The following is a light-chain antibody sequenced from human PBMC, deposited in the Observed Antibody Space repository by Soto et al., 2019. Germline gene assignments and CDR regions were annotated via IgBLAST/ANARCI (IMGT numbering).Light chain of an antibody. J-gene: IGLJ2*01. Sequence: QSVLTQPPSASGTPGQRVTISCSGSSSNIGSNTVNWYQQLPGTAPKLLIYSNNQRPSGVPDRFSGSKSGTSASLAIGGLQSEDEADYYCEAWDDSLNGLVFGGGTKLTVL. CDR3: EAWDDSLNGLV. CDR1: SSNIGSNT. V-gene: IGLV1-44*01. CDR2: SNN.